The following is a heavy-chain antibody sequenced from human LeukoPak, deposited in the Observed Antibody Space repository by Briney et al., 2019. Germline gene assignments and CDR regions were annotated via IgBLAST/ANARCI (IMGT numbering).Heavy chain of an antibody. CDR3: ASAYTYASRFVY. CDR1: GGSISSGDNY. J-gene: IGHJ4*02. Sequence: SETLSLTCTVSGGSISSGDNYWSWIRQPAGKGLEGVGRIYTSGGTNYNPSLKSRVTISEDTSKNQFSLKLSSVTAADTAVYYCASAYTYASRFVYWGQGTLVTVSS. D-gene: IGHD5-18*01. CDR2: IYTSGGT. V-gene: IGHV4-61*02.